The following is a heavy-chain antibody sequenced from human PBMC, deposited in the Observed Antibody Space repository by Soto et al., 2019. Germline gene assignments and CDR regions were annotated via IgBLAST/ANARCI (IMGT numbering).Heavy chain of an antibody. D-gene: IGHD1-26*01. Sequence: GGSLTLSCAASGSTFSSYAMSWVRQAPGKGLVCVPAISGSDGSTYYPDSVKGRFTISRYNAKNTLYRQMNSLRAEDTGVYYCAKARSYSGSPHDYFDYWGQGTPVTVSS. CDR2: ISGSDGST. CDR1: GSTFSSYA. CDR3: AKARSYSGSPHDYFDY. J-gene: IGHJ4*02. V-gene: IGHV3-23*01.